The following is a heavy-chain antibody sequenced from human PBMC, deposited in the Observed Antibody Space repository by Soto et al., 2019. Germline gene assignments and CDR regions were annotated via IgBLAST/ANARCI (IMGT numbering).Heavy chain of an antibody. V-gene: IGHV1-69*01. J-gene: IGHJ6*02. CDR3: TRGITLIRGVIPPGYYYGMDV. CDR1: GYTFTSYD. Sequence: QVQLVQSGAEVKKPGASVKVSCKASGYTFTSYDISWVRQAPGQGLEWMGGFNPIFETANYAQKFQGRVTITADESTNTAYMELSSLRSEDTAVYYCTRGITLIRGVIPPGYYYGMDVWGQGTTVAVSS. D-gene: IGHD3-10*01. CDR2: FNPIFETA.